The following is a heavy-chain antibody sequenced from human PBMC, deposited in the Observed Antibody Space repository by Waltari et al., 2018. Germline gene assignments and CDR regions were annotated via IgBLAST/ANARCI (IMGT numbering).Heavy chain of an antibody. J-gene: IGHJ4*02. CDR1: GFTFDDYA. Sequence: EVQLVESGGGLVQPGRSLRLSCAASGFTFDDYAMHWVRQAPGKGLEWVSGISWNSGSIGYADSVKGRFTISRDNAKNSLYLQMNSLRAEDTALYYCAKVSSSSWSFYFDYWGQGTLVTVSS. D-gene: IGHD6-13*01. CDR2: ISWNSGSI. V-gene: IGHV3-9*01. CDR3: AKVSSSSWSFYFDY.